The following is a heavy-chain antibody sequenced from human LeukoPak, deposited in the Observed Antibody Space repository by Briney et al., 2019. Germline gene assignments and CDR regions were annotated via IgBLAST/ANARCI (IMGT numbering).Heavy chain of an antibody. J-gene: IGHJ5*02. CDR2: IYYSGST. V-gene: IGHV4-31*03. CDR1: GGSISSGGYS. D-gene: IGHD2-2*02. Sequence: SQTLSLTCTASGGSISSGGYSWSWIRQHPGKGLEWIGYIYYSGSTYSNPSLKSRVTISVDTSKNQFSLNLSSVTAADTAVYYCARYCSSTNCYKGGFDPWGQGTLVTVSS. CDR3: ARYCSSTNCYKGGFDP.